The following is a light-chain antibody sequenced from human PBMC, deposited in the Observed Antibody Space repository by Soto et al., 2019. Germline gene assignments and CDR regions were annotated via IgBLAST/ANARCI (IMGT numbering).Light chain of an antibody. CDR1: QGISNY. CDR2: GTS. Sequence: DIQMTQSPSSLSASVGDRATISCRASQGISNYFAWYQQIPGKVPKLLIYGTSTLPSGVPSRFSGSGSGTDFTLTISSLQPEDVAAYYCQKYSSAPLTFGQGTKVDFK. J-gene: IGKJ1*01. V-gene: IGKV1-27*01. CDR3: QKYSSAPLT.